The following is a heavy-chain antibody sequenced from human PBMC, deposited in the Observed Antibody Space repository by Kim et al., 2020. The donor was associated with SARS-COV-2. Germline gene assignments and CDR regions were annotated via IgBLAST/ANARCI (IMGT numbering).Heavy chain of an antibody. Sequence: YDHPSLQPRLTISVDTSKNQFSLKLSSVTAADTAVYSCARQRSTGDAVDIWGQAPMVIVSS. CDR3: ARQRSTGDAVDI. D-gene: IGHD1-1*01. V-gene: IGHV4-39*01. J-gene: IGHJ3*02.